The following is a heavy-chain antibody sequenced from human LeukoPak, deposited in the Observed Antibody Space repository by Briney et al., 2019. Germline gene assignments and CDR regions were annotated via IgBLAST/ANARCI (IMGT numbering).Heavy chain of an antibody. Sequence: GGSLRLSCAASGFTFSTYAMSWVRQAPGKRLEWVSSISGSSDSTYYADAVKGRFTISRDNPKNTLYLQMNILRAEDTAVYYCASGSYRLGDYWGQGTLVTVSS. J-gene: IGHJ4*02. D-gene: IGHD3-10*01. CDR3: ASGSYRLGDY. V-gene: IGHV3-23*01. CDR2: ISGSSDST. CDR1: GFTFSTYA.